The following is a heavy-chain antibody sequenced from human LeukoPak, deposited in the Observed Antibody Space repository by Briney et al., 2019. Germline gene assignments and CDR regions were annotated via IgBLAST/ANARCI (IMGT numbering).Heavy chain of an antibody. CDR3: AALWFGELLIDY. V-gene: IGHV1-2*06. Sequence: ASVKVSCKASGYTFTGYYMHWVRQAPGQGLEWVGRINPNSGGTNYAQKFQGRVTMTRDTSISTAYMELSRLRSDDTAVYYCAALWFGELLIDYWGQGTLVPVSS. CDR2: INPNSGGT. D-gene: IGHD3-10*01. CDR1: GYTFTGYY. J-gene: IGHJ4*02.